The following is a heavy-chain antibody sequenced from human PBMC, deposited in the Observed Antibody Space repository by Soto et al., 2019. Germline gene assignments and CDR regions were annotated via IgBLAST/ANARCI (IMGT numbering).Heavy chain of an antibody. D-gene: IGHD6-19*01. J-gene: IGHJ5*02. V-gene: IGHV4-39*01. CDR2: IYYSGST. Sequence: QLQLQESGPGLVKPSETLSLTCTVSGGSISSSSYYWGWIRQPPGKGLEWIGSIYYSGSTYYNPSLKSRVTISVDTSKNQFSLKLSSVTAADTAVYYGARHWYSSGWFRGNWFDPWGQGTLVTVSS. CDR1: GGSISSSSYY. CDR3: ARHWYSSGWFRGNWFDP.